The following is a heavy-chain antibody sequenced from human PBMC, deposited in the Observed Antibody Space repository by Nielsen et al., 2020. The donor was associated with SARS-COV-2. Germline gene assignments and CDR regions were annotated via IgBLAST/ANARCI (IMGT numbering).Heavy chain of an antibody. CDR1: GFTFSSYW. V-gene: IGHV3-74*01. D-gene: IGHD3-22*01. CDR2: INSDGSST. Sequence: GESPKISCAASGFTFSSYWMHWVRQAPGKGLVWVSRINSDGSSTSYADSVKGRFTISRDNAKNTLYLQMNSLRAEDTAVYYCARSEYYDSSGYYMYYYYGMDVWGQGTTVTVSS. CDR3: ARSEYYDSSGYYMYYYYGMDV. J-gene: IGHJ6*02.